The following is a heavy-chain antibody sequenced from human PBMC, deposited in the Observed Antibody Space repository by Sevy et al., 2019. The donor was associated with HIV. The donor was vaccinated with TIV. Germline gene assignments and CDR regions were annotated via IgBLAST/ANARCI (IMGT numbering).Heavy chain of an antibody. D-gene: IGHD5-18*01. V-gene: IGHV4-4*02. Sequence: SETLSLTCAVSGGSISSSNWWSWVRQPPGKGLEWIGEIYHSWSTNYNPSLKSRVTISVDKSKNQFSLKLSSVTAADTAVYYCARGYSYGYRDYFDYSGQGTLVTVSS. J-gene: IGHJ4*02. CDR2: IYHSWST. CDR1: GGSISSSNW. CDR3: ARGYSYGYRDYFDY.